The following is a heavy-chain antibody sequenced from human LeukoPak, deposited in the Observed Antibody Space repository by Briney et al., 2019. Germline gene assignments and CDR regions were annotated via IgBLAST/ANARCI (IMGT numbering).Heavy chain of an antibody. CDR1: GGSISSYY. CDR3: ARGGRFLEWLSYPFDY. CDR2: IYYSGRT. J-gene: IGHJ4*02. Sequence: PSETLSLTCTVSGGSISSYYWSWIRQPPGKGLEWIGYIYYSGRTNYNPSLKSRVTISVDTSKNQFSLKLSSVTAADTAVYYCARGGRFLEWLSYPFDYWGQGTLVTVSS. V-gene: IGHV4-59*01. D-gene: IGHD3-3*01.